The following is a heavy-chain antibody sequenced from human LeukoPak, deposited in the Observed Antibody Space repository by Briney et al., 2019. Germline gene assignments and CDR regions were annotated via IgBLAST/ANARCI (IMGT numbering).Heavy chain of an antibody. CDR3: ARERFGYCSSTSCYSV. V-gene: IGHV3-23*01. CDR2: ISGSGGST. J-gene: IGHJ4*02. CDR1: GFMFSSYA. Sequence: GGSLRLSCAASGFMFSSYAMSWVRQAPGKGLEWVSAISGSGGSTYYADSVKGRFTISRDNSKNTLYLQMNSLRAEDTAVYYCARERFGYCSSTSCYSVWGQGTLVTVSS. D-gene: IGHD2-2*01.